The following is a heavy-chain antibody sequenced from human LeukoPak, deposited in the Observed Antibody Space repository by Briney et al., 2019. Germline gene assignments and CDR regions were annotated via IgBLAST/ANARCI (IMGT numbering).Heavy chain of an antibody. J-gene: IGHJ3*02. CDR2: IYPGDSDT. CDR1: GYSFTSYW. D-gene: IGHD6-19*01. V-gene: IGHV5-51*01. CDR3: VRLMALAGTVSAIDI. Sequence: GESLKISCKGSGYSFTSYWIGWVLQMPGKGLEWMGNIYPGDSDTRYSPSFQGQVTISADKSSSTAYLQWSSLKTSDSDMYYCVRLMALAGTVSAIDIWGQGTMVTVSS.